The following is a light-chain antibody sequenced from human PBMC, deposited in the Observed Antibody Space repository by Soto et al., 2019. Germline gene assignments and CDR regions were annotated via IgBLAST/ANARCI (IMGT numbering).Light chain of an antibody. Sequence: EIVLTQSPGTLSLSPGERATLSCRASQSVSSSYLGWYQQKPGQAPRLLIYGTSNRATGIPDRFSGSGSGTEFTLTISCLEPEDFLVDDCYEYGSSPPLTFGEGTKVDIK. CDR1: QSVSSSY. CDR2: GTS. CDR3: YEYGSSPPLT. V-gene: IGKV3-20*01. J-gene: IGKJ4*01.